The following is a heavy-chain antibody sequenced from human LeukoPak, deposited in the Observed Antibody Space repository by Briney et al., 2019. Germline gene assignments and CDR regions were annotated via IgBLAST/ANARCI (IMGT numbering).Heavy chain of an antibody. CDR1: GGSISSGSYY. J-gene: IGHJ4*02. D-gene: IGHD6-19*01. CDR2: IYTSGST. CDR3: ARAAMRGGWAFDY. Sequence: SSQTLSLTCTVSGGSISSGSYYWSWIRQPAGKGLEWIGRIYTSGSTNYNPSLKSRVTISVDTSKNQFSLKLSSVTAADTAVYYCARAAMRGGWAFDYWGQGTLVTVSS. V-gene: IGHV4-61*02.